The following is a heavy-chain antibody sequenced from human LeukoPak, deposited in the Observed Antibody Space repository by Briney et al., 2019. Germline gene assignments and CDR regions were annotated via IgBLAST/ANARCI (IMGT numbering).Heavy chain of an antibody. CDR2: DSDGGGSSGTI. D-gene: IGHD3-22*01. J-gene: IGHJ4*02. V-gene: IGHV3-23*01. CDR1: GFTFRRHA. Sequence: PVGSLRFSCAAFGFTFRRHAMSWVRQATGKGLEWVSDDSDGGGSSGTINYADSVRGRFTISRDNSKNTVYLQMNSLRGEDTAVYYCAKGLLRTYLPDSSGHARETPNCFDSWGPGTLVTVSS. CDR3: AKGLLRTYLPDSSGHARETPNCFDS.